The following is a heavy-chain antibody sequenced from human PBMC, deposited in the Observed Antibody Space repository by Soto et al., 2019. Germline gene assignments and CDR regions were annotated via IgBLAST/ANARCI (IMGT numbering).Heavy chain of an antibody. Sequence: QVQLVESGGGVVQPGRSLRLSCAASGFTFSSYGMHWVSQAPGKRLEWVAVIWYDGSNKYYADSVKGRFTISRDNSKNTLYLQMNSLSAEDMAVYYCARVHYYYYGMDVWGQGTTVTVSS. V-gene: IGHV3-33*01. J-gene: IGHJ6*02. CDR2: IWYDGSNK. CDR1: GFTFSSYG. CDR3: ARVHYYYYGMDV.